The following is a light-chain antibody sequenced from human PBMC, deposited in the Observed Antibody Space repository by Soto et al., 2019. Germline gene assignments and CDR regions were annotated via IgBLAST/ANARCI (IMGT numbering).Light chain of an antibody. V-gene: IGKV3-20*01. CDR1: QSVSSSS. CDR2: GAS. J-gene: IGKJ2*01. CDR3: QHYGASPKYT. Sequence: EIVLTQSPGTLSLSPGQRATLSCRASQSVSSSSLAWYQQRPGQAPRLLIYGASRRATGIPDRFSGSGSGTDLTLPISRLEPEDFAVYYCQHYGASPKYTFGQGTKLEIK.